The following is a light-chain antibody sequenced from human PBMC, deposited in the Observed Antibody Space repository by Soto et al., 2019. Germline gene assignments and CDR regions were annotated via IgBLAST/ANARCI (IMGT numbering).Light chain of an antibody. V-gene: IGKV3-20*01. Sequence: EIVLTQSPGTLSLSPGERATLSCRASQSVSSSSLAWYQQRPGQAPRLLIYGTSSRATGIPDRFSGGGSGTDFTLTISRLEPEDFAVYYCQQYGSSPITFGQGTRLEIK. CDR3: QQYGSSPIT. CDR1: QSVSSSS. CDR2: GTS. J-gene: IGKJ5*01.